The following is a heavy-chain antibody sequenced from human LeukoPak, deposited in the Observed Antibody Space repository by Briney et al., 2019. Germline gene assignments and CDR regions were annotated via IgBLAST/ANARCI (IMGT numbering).Heavy chain of an antibody. CDR1: GYSISSGYY. J-gene: IGHJ3*02. V-gene: IGHV4-38-2*02. Sequence: SETLSLTCTVSGYSISSGYYWGWIRQPPGKGLEWIGSIYHSGSTYYSPSLKSRVTISVDTSKNQFSLKLNSVTAADTAVYYCARSNSSSWIDAFDIWSQGTMVTVSS. CDR3: ARSNSSSWIDAFDI. CDR2: IYHSGST. D-gene: IGHD6-13*01.